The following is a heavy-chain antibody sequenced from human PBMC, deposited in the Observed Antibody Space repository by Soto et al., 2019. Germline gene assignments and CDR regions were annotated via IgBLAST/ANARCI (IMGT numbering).Heavy chain of an antibody. V-gene: IGHV1-8*01. J-gene: IGHJ3*02. CDR1: GYTFTSYD. CDR3: ATGGYSYGTVAFDI. Sequence: EASVKVSCKASGYTFTSYDINWVRQATGQGLEWMGWMNPNSGNTGYAQKFQGRVTMTRNTSISTAYMELSSLRSEDTAVYYCATGGYSYGTVAFDIWGQGTMVTVSS. CDR2: MNPNSGNT. D-gene: IGHD5-18*01.